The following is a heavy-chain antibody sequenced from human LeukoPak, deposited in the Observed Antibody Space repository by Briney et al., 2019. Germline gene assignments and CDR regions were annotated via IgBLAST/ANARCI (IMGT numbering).Heavy chain of an antibody. CDR1: GGSISSGSYY. CDR2: IYTSGST. Sequence: SETLSLTCTVSGGSISSGSYYWSWIRQPAGKELEWIGRIYTSGSTNYNPSLKSRVTISVDTSKNQFSLKLSSVTAADTAVYYCAREMTTVSFVHYYYYMDVWGKGTTVTVSS. V-gene: IGHV4-61*02. CDR3: AREMTTVSFVHYYYYMDV. D-gene: IGHD4-11*01. J-gene: IGHJ6*03.